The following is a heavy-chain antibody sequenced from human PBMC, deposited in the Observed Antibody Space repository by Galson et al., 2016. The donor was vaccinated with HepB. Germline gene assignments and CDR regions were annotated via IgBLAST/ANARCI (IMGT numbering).Heavy chain of an antibody. CDR1: GFTFSNHA. CDR2: ISSSGDRT. CDR3: AKLNRRLDYDLWSGFDF. D-gene: IGHD3-3*01. Sequence: SLRLSCAAAGFTFSNHAMSWVRQAPGKGLEWLSEISSSGDRTYYADSMEGRFTTSRDNSNNTLFLQVSSLRAEDTAVYYCAKLNRRLDYDLWSGFDFWGQGTLVTVSS. J-gene: IGHJ4*02. V-gene: IGHV3-23*01.